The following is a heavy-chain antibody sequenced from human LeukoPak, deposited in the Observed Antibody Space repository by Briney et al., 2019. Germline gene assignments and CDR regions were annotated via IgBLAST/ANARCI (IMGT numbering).Heavy chain of an antibody. J-gene: IGHJ4*02. CDR3: ARGDYSYYFDY. D-gene: IGHD4-11*01. CDR2: IYPSDSDT. V-gene: IGHV5-51*01. Sequence: GESLKISCQGSGSSFTNYWIGWVRRLPGKGLEWMGIIYPSDSDTRYSPSFQGQVTISADKSISTAYLQWSSLKASDTAMYYCARGDYSYYFDYWGQGTLVTVSS. CDR1: GSSFTNYW.